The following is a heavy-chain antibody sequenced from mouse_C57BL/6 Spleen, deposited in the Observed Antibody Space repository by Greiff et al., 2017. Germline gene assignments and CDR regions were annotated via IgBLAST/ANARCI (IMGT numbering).Heavy chain of an antibody. Sequence: EVKLMESEGGLVQPGSSMKLSCTASGFTFSDYYMAWVRQVPEKGLEWVANINYDGSSTYYLDSLKSRFIISRDNAKNILYLQMSSLKSEDTATYYCARDNTRYAMDYWGQGTSVTVSS. CDR1: GFTFSDYY. J-gene: IGHJ4*01. V-gene: IGHV5-16*01. CDR3: ARDNTRYAMDY. CDR2: INYDGSST. D-gene: IGHD5-1-1*01.